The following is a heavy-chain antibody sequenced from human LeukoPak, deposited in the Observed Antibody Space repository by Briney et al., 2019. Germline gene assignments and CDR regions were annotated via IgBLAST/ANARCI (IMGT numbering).Heavy chain of an antibody. D-gene: IGHD5-12*01. J-gene: IGHJ6*03. CDR1: GGSISSYY. CDR2: IYTSGST. CDR3: ASLSPDIYYYMDV. Sequence: SETLSLTCTVSGGSISSYYGSWIRQPAGKGLEWIGRIYTSGSTNYNPSLKSRVTMSVDTSKNQFSLKLSSVTAADTAVHYCASLSPDIYYYMDVWGKGTTVTVSS. V-gene: IGHV4-4*07.